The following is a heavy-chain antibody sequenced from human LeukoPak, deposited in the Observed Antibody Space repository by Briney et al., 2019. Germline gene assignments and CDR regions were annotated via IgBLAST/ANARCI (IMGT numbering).Heavy chain of an antibody. CDR1: GFTFSNYA. CDR3: ARDPSYSSSWYFDY. D-gene: IGHD6-13*01. V-gene: IGHV3-23*01. Sequence: GGSLRLSCAASGFTFSNYAMSWVRQAPGKGLEWVSVIGGSGGSTYYADSVKGRFTISRDNSKNTLYLQMNSLRAEDTAVYYCARDPSYSSSWYFDYWGQGTLVTVSS. J-gene: IGHJ4*02. CDR2: IGGSGGST.